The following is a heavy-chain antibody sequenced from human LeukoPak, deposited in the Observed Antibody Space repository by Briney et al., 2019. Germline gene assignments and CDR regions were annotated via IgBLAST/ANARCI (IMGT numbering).Heavy chain of an antibody. CDR1: GGTFSSYT. D-gene: IGHD4-11*01. J-gene: IGHJ3*02. CDR3: ARESTVTTGAFDI. V-gene: IGHV1-69*04. Sequence: SVKVSCKASGGTFSSYTISWVRQATGQGLEWMGRIIPILGIANYAQKFQGRVTITADKSTSTAYMELSSLRSEDTAVYYCARESTVTTGAFDIWGQGTMVTVSS. CDR2: IIPILGIA.